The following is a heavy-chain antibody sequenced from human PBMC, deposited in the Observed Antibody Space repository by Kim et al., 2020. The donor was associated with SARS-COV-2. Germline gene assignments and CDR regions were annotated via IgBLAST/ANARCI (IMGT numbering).Heavy chain of an antibody. J-gene: IGHJ6*02. CDR1: GFTFSSYA. V-gene: IGHV3-23*01. D-gene: IGHD6-19*01. CDR3: AKGHLIAVAVGVDV. Sequence: GGSLRLSCAASGFTFSSYAMSWVRQAPGKGLEWVSAISGSGGSTYYADSVKGRFTISRDNSKNTLYLQMNSLRAEDTAVYYCAKGHLIAVAVGVDVWGQGTTVTVSS. CDR2: ISGSGGST.